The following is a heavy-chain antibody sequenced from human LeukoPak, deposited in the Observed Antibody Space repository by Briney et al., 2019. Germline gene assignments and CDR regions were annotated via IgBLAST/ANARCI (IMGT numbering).Heavy chain of an antibody. Sequence: PSETLSLTCTVSGGSISSSSYYWGWIRQPPGKGLEWIGSIYYSGSTYYNPSLKSRVTISVDTSKNQFSLKLSSVTAADTAVYYCARERGSSSWYFDYWGQGTLVTVSS. D-gene: IGHD6-13*01. V-gene: IGHV4-39*07. CDR2: IYYSGST. CDR1: GGSISSSSYY. CDR3: ARERGSSSWYFDY. J-gene: IGHJ4*02.